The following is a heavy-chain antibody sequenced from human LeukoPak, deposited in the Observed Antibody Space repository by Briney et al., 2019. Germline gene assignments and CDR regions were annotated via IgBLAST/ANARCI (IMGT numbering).Heavy chain of an antibody. CDR2: IWHDGSHK. J-gene: IGHJ5*02. Sequence: GGSLRLSCAASGFSFDTYAMHWVRQAPGQGLEWVALIWHDGSHKFYSNSVRGQFTISRDNSKNTVYLQMNNLRPDDTAVYYCAREIFGSGSYPDLWGQGTLVTVSS. CDR3: AREIFGSGSYPDL. V-gene: IGHV3-33*01. CDR1: GFSFDTYA. D-gene: IGHD3-10*01.